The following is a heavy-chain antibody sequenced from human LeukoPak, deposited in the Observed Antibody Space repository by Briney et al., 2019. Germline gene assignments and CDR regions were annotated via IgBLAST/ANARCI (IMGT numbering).Heavy chain of an antibody. J-gene: IGHJ4*02. CDR1: GGSFSGYY. V-gene: IGHV4-34*01. Sequence: SETLSLTXAVYGGSFSGYYWSWIRQPPGKGLEWIGEINHSGSTNYNPSLKSRVTISVDTSKNQFSLKLSSVTAADTAVYYCATMTTVTRGFDYWGQGTLVTVSS. CDR2: INHSGST. CDR3: ATMTTVTRGFDY. D-gene: IGHD4-17*01.